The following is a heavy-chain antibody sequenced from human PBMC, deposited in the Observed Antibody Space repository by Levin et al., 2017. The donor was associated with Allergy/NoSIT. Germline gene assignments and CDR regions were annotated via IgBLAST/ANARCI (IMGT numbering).Heavy chain of an antibody. CDR3: AKGGIPKAGRGSLWSTEDFNSYYMDV. Sequence: GESLKISCAASGFTFNTYAMSWVRQAPEKGLEWVSAISGSGLTTYYADSVKGRFTISRDKSKNTLYLQMNSLRAEDTAIYYCAKGGIPKAGRGSLWSTEDFNSYYMDVWGRGTTVTVSS. D-gene: IGHD6-19*01. CDR1: GFTFNTYA. CDR2: ISGSGLTT. J-gene: IGHJ6*03. V-gene: IGHV3-23*01.